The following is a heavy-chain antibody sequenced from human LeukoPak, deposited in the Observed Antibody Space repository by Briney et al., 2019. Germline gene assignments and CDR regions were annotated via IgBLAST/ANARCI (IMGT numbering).Heavy chain of an antibody. CDR1: GITFSSFG. CDR2: ISSTGGTT. V-gene: IGHV3-23*01. CDR3: AKNGDRGAYCTGGTCYPYFYYYMDV. J-gene: IGHJ6*03. Sequence: GGSLRLSCAASGITFSSFGMSWVRQAPGKGLEWVSSISSTGGTTYYADSVKGRFTISRDNSKNTLYLQMNSLRAEDTAIYYCAKNGDRGAYCTGGTCYPYFYYYMDVWGKGTTVTI. D-gene: IGHD2-15*01.